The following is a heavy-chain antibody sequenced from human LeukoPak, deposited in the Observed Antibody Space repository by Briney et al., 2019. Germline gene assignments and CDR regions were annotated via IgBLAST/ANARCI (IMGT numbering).Heavy chain of an antibody. CDR1: GITVGSNY. D-gene: IGHD3-9*01. V-gene: IGHV3-66*04. J-gene: IGHJ4*02. CDR3: ARLHYDVLTGPFDF. Sequence: GGSLRLSCVASGITVGSNYMSWVRQAPGKGLEWVSIIYSGGATFYADSVKGRFIISRENSKNTLWLQMNSLRAEDTAVYYCARLHYDVLTGPFDFWGQGTLVTASS. CDR2: IYSGGAT.